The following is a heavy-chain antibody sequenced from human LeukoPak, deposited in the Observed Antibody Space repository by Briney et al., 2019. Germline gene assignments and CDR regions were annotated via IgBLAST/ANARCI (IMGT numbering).Heavy chain of an antibody. V-gene: IGHV3-33*01. J-gene: IGHJ4*02. D-gene: IGHD3-22*01. CDR3: ARGSNSGYSIDY. Sequence: GRSLRLSCAVSGFSFSSYGMHWVRQAPGKGLEWVAVIWYDGSNENYADSVKGRFTISRDNSKNTLYLQMNSLRAEDTAVYFCARGSNSGYSIDYWGQGTLVTVSS. CDR1: GFSFSSYG. CDR2: IWYDGSNE.